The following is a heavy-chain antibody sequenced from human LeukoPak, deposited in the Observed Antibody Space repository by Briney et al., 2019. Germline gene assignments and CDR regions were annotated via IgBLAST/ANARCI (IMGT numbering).Heavy chain of an antibody. D-gene: IGHD6-13*01. Sequence: KTSETLSLTCTVSGGSISSYYWSWIRQPPGKGLEWIGYIYYSGSTNYNPSLKSRVTISVDTSKNQFSLKLSSVTAADTAVYYCARTGGYSHPGEIWGRGTMVTVSS. V-gene: IGHV4-59*01. J-gene: IGHJ3*02. CDR1: GGSISSYY. CDR2: IYYSGST. CDR3: ARTGGYSHPGEI.